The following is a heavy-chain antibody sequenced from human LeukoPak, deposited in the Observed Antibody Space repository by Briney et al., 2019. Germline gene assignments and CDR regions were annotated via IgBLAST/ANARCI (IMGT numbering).Heavy chain of an antibody. CDR2: INPNSGGT. Sequence: ASVKVSCKASGYTFTGYYMHWVRQAPGQGLEWMGWINPNSGGTNYAQKFQGRVTMTRDTSISTAYMELSRLRSDDAAVYYCARVRYFDWLDHAFDIWGQGTMVTVSS. CDR1: GYTFTGYY. CDR3: ARVRYFDWLDHAFDI. J-gene: IGHJ3*02. D-gene: IGHD3-9*01. V-gene: IGHV1-2*02.